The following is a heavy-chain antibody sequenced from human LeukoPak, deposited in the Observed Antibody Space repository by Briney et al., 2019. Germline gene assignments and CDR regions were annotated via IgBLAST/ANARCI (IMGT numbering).Heavy chain of an antibody. Sequence: GGSLRLSCAASGFTFSDYYMSWIRQAPGKGLEWVSYISSSGSTIYYADSVKGRFTISRDNAKNSLYLQMNSLRAEDTAVYYCARDLVAAAYDILTGGLDFDYWGQGTLVTVSS. J-gene: IGHJ4*02. D-gene: IGHD3-9*01. V-gene: IGHV3-11*01. CDR2: ISSSGSTI. CDR1: GFTFSDYY. CDR3: ARDLVAAAYDILTGGLDFDY.